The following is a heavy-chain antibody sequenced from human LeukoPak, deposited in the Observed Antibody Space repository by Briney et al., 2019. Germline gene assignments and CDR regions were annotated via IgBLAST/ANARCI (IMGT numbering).Heavy chain of an antibody. CDR3: AERASGSGTSLYYFDY. CDR2: ISGTSNYI. J-gene: IGHJ4*02. V-gene: IGHV3-21*01. CDR1: GFTFNIYS. D-gene: IGHD3-10*01. Sequence: GGSLRLSCAASGFTFNIYSMNWVRQAPGKGLEWVSSISGTSNYIYYADSVKGRFTISRDNAKNSLYLHMNSLRAEDTAVYYCAERASGSGTSLYYFDYWGQGTLVTVSS.